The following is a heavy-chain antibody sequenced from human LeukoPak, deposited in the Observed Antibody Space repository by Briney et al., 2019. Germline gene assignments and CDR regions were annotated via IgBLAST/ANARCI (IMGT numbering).Heavy chain of an antibody. D-gene: IGHD5-18*01. Sequence: PGGSLRLSCAASGFTFSGYGMHWVRQAPGKGLEWVAVISYDGSNKYYADSVKGRFTISRDNSKNTLYLQMNSLRAEDTAVYYCAKSGGGYSYGQYYFDYWGQGTLVTVSS. CDR2: ISYDGSNK. CDR3: AKSGGGYSYGQYYFDY. J-gene: IGHJ4*02. V-gene: IGHV3-30*18. CDR1: GFTFSGYG.